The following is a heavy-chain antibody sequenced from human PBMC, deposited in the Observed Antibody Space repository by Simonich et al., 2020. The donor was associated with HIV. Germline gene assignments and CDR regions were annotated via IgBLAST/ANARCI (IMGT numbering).Heavy chain of an antibody. CDR3: ARLTAGGLGEYFQH. CDR2: INHRGST. D-gene: IGHD6-13*01. CDR1: GGSFSGYY. J-gene: IGHJ1*01. Sequence: QVQLQQWGAGLLKPSETLSLTCAVYGGSFSGYYWSWIRQPPGKGLEWFGEINHRGSTNDHPSLKSRVTISVDTSKNQFSLKLSSVTAADTAVYYCARLTAGGLGEYFQHWGQGTLVTVSS. V-gene: IGHV4-34*01.